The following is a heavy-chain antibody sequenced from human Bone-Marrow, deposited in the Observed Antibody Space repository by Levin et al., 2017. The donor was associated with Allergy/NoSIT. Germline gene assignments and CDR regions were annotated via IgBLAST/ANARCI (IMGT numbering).Heavy chain of an antibody. J-gene: IGHJ6*02. V-gene: IGHV3-33*01. CDR2: IWYDGSNK. D-gene: IGHD2-15*01. CDR1: GFTFSSYG. Sequence: GGSLRLSCAASGFTFSSYGMHWVRQAPGKGLEWVAVIWYDGSNKYYADSVKGRFTISRDNSKNTLYLQMNSLRAEDTAVYYCARDYGRKIVVVVAAFHSSYGMDVWGQGTTVTVSS. CDR3: ARDYGRKIVVVVAAFHSSYGMDV.